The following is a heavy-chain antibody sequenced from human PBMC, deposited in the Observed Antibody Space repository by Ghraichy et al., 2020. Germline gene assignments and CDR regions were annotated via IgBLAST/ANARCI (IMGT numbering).Heavy chain of an antibody. CDR2: ISYDGSNE. CDR1: GFTFSSYV. D-gene: IGHD2-15*01. V-gene: IGHV3-30-3*01. CDR3: ASEGVVEGEIDQ. Sequence: GGSLRLSCAASGFTFSSYVMHWVRQAPGKGLQWVAVISYDGSNEYYADSMKGRFTISRDNSKNTLYLQMNSLRTDDTAVYYCASEGVVEGEIDQWGQGTLVTVSS. J-gene: IGHJ4*02.